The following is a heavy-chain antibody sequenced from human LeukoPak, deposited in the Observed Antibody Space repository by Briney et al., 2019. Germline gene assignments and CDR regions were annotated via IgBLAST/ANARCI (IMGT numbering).Heavy chain of an antibody. CDR2: INSDGSSI. D-gene: IGHD5-12*01. Sequence: GGSLRLSCAASGFTFSTYWMHWVRQAPGKGLVWVSRINSDGSSISYADSVKGRFTISRDNAKSTLYLQMNNLRAEDTAVYYCARDRGYAFDIWGQGTMVTVSS. J-gene: IGHJ3*02. V-gene: IGHV3-74*01. CDR3: ARDRGYAFDI. CDR1: GFTFSTYW.